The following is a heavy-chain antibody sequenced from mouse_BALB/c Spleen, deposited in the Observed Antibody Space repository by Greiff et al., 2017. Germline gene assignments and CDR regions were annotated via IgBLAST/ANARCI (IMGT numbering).Heavy chain of an antibody. V-gene: IGHV10-3*03. J-gene: IGHJ4*01. Sequence: EVQVVESGGGLVQPKGSLKLSCAASGFTFNTYAMHWVCQAPGKGLEWVARIRSKSNNYATYYADSVKDRFTISRDDSQSMLYLQMNNLKTEDTAMYYCVRDRGDGYDVGAMDYWGQGTSVTVSS. CDR2: IRSKSNNYAT. CDR3: VRDRGDGYDVGAMDY. D-gene: IGHD2-2*01. CDR1: GFTFNTYA.